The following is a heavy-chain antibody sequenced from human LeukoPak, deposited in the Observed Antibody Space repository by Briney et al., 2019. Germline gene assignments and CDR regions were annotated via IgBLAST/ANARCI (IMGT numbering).Heavy chain of an antibody. J-gene: IGHJ5*02. CDR2: ISSSGSTI. CDR3: ARDQQWLVHWFDP. V-gene: IGHV3-48*03. Sequence: GGSLRLSCAASGFTFSSYEMNWVRQAPGKGLEWVSYISSSGSTIYYADSVKGRFTISRDNAKNSLYLQMSSLRAEDTAVYYCARDQQWLVHWFDPWGQGTLVTVSS. D-gene: IGHD6-19*01. CDR1: GFTFSSYE.